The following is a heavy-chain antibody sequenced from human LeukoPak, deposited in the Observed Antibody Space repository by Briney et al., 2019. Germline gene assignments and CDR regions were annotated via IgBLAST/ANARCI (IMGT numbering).Heavy chain of an antibody. D-gene: IGHD2-2*02. CDR2: IYPGDSDT. V-gene: IGHV5-51*01. Sequence: GESLKISCKGSGYSFTSYWIGWVRQMPGKGLEWMGIIYPGDSDTRYSPSFQGQVTISADKSISTAYLQWSSLKASDTAMYYCARHSHLYCSSTSCYIPYYYYMDVWGKGTTVTVSS. CDR3: ARHSHLYCSSTSCYIPYYYYMDV. J-gene: IGHJ6*03. CDR1: GYSFTSYW.